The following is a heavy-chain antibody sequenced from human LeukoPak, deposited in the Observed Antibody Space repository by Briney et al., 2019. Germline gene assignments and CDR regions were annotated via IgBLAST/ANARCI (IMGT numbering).Heavy chain of an antibody. Sequence: PSETLSLTCTLSGGSISSSSYYWGWIRQPPGKGLEWIGSIYYSGSTYYNPSLKSRVTISVDTSKNQFSLKLSSVTAADTAVYYCARQDRVTYNWFDPWGQGTLVTVSS. D-gene: IGHD2-21*02. CDR3: ARQDRVTYNWFDP. V-gene: IGHV4-39*01. CDR1: GGSISSSSYY. CDR2: IYYSGST. J-gene: IGHJ5*02.